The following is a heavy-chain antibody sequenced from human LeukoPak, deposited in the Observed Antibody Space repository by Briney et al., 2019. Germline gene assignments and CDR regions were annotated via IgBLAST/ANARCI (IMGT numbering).Heavy chain of an antibody. CDR3: ARAPEDIVVVPAAISGYYMDV. Sequence: GGSLRLSCAASGFTFDDYGMSWVRQAPGKGLEWVSGINWNGGSTGYADSVKGRFTISRDNAKNSLYLQMNSLRAEDMALYHCARAPEDIVVVPAAISGYYMDVWGKGTTVTVSS. D-gene: IGHD2-2*01. CDR2: INWNGGST. V-gene: IGHV3-20*01. J-gene: IGHJ6*03. CDR1: GFTFDDYG.